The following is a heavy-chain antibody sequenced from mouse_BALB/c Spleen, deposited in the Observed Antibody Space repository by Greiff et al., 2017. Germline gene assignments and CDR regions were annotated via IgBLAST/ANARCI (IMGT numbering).Heavy chain of an antibody. Sequence: EVQLQQSGAELVKPGASVKLSCTASGFNIKDTYMHWVKQRPEQGLEWIGRIDPANGNTKYDPKFQGKATITADTSSNTAYLQLSSLTSEDTAVYYCARSGYYGSHYYAMDYWGQGTSVTVSS. CDR2: IDPANGNT. CDR1: GFNIKDTY. D-gene: IGHD1-1*01. V-gene: IGHV14-3*02. CDR3: ARSGYYGSHYYAMDY. J-gene: IGHJ4*01.